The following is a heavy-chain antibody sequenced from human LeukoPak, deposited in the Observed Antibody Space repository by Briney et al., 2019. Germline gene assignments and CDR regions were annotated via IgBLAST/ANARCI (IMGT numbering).Heavy chain of an antibody. CDR1: GFTLSDQY. D-gene: IGHD2-8*01. CDR2: TRNKANSYTT. CDR3: VRRTYAAFDI. Sequence: PRGSLRLSCAASGFTLSDQYMDWVRQAPGKGLEWVGRTRNKANSYTTEYAASVRGRFSISRDDSKNSLYLQMNSLKTEDTAVYYCVRRTYAAFDIWGQGTMVTVFS. V-gene: IGHV3-72*01. J-gene: IGHJ3*02.